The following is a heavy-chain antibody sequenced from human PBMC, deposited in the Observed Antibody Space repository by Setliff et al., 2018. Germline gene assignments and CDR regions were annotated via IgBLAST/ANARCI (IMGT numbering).Heavy chain of an antibody. D-gene: IGHD3-22*01. J-gene: IGHJ6*03. CDR1: GFTFSSYW. V-gene: IGHV4-4*02. CDR3: ARLGGSSGSGGFYYYYYYMDA. Sequence: PGGSLRLSCAASGFTFSSYWMSWVRQPPGKGLEWIGEIYHSGSTKYNPSLKSRVTISVDKSKNQFSLKLSSVTAADTAVYYCARLGGSSGSGGFYYYYYYMDAWGKGTTVTVSS. CDR2: IYHSGST.